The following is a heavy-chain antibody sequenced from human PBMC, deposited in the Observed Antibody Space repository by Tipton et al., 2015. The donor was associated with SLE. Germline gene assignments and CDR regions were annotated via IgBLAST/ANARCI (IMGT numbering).Heavy chain of an antibody. D-gene: IGHD2-15*01. J-gene: IGHJ4*02. CDR2: IYYSGST. CDR3: ARGRGYCSGGSCYSPTYCDY. Sequence: TLSLTCTVSGGSISSSSYYWGWIRQPPGKGLEWIGNIYYSGSTYYNPSLKSRVTISVDTSKNQFSLKLSSVTAADTAVYYCARGRGYCSGGSCYSPTYCDYWGQGTLVTVSS. CDR1: GGSISSSSYY. V-gene: IGHV4-39*07.